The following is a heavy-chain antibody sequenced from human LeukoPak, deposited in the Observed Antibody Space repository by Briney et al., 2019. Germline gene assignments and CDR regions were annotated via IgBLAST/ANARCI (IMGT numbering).Heavy chain of an antibody. V-gene: IGHV4-39*07. D-gene: IGHD4/OR15-4a*01. CDR1: GFTFSSYW. Sequence: GSLRLSCAASGFTFSSYWMSWVRQAPGKGLEWIGSIYYSGSTYYNPSLKSRVTISVDTSKNQFSLKLSSVTAADTAVYYCARVVRRTGANDTAAGFDPWGQGTLVTVSS. CDR2: IYYSGST. CDR3: ARVVRRTGANDTAAGFDP. J-gene: IGHJ5*02.